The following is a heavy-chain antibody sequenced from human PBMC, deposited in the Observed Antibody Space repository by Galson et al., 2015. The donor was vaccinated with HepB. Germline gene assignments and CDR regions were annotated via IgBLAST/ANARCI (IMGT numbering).Heavy chain of an antibody. V-gene: IGHV1-58*02. CDR3: AADLETGDYWKFDY. Sequence: SVKVSCKASGFTFTSSAMQWVRQARGQRLEWIGWIVVGSGNTNYAQKFQERVTITRDMSTSTAYMELSSLRSEDTAVYYCAADLETGDYWKFDYWGQGTLVTVSS. CDR1: GFTFTSSA. J-gene: IGHJ4*02. CDR2: IVVGSGNT. D-gene: IGHD4-17*01.